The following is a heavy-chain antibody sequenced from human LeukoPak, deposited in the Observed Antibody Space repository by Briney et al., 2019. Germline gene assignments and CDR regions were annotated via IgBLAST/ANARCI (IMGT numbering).Heavy chain of an antibody. V-gene: IGHV3-53*01. Sequence: PGRSLRLSCAASGLTVSSIHMVWVRQAPGKGLEWVSVTYTGGDSYYADSVKGRFIVSRDISKNTLYLQMNSLRAEDSALYYCARGGRGSAAVVAPRSFDIWGQGTMVTVSS. D-gene: IGHD3-22*01. CDR1: GLTVSSIH. CDR3: ARGGRGSAAVVAPRSFDI. CDR2: TYTGGDS. J-gene: IGHJ3*02.